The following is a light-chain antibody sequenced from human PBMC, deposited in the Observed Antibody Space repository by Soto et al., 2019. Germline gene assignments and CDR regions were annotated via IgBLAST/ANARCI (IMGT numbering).Light chain of an antibody. CDR3: QSYDDSNQV. Sequence: NFMLTQPHSVSESPGKTVTISCTRSSGSIASNYVQWYQQRPGSAPTTVIYEDNQRPSGVPDRFSGSIDSSSNSASLPISGLQTEDEADYYCQSYDDSNQVFGGGTQLTVL. CDR1: SGSIASNY. J-gene: IGLJ2*01. CDR2: EDN. V-gene: IGLV6-57*04.